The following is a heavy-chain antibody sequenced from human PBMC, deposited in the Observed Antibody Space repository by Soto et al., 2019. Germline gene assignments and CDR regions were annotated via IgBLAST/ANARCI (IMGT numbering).Heavy chain of an antibody. CDR2: ISAYNGNT. CDR3: ARGLRFLEWLTEESDFDY. V-gene: IGHV1-18*01. CDR1: GYTFTSYG. Sequence: QVQLVQSGAEVKKPGASVKVSCKASGYTFTSYGISWVRQAPGQGLEWMGWISAYNGNTNYAQKLQGRVTMTTDTSTSTAYMELRSLRSDDTAVYYCARGLRFLEWLTEESDFDYWGQGTLVIVSS. D-gene: IGHD3-3*01. J-gene: IGHJ4*02.